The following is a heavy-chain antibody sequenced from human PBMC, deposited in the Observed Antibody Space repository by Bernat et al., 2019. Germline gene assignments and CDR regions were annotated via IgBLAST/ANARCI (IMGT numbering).Heavy chain of an antibody. CDR2: FYYRGST. D-gene: IGHD1-14*01. V-gene: IGHV4-59*08. J-gene: IGHJ4*02. Sequence: QVQLRESGPGLVKPSETLSLTCTVSGVSISTYQWNWIRQSPGMGLQWIGNFYYRGSTNYNPSLKSRVTISVDTSNQQFSLRLNPVTAAETAVYYCARLLDRNSLDYWGPGIVVT. CDR1: GVSISTYQ. CDR3: ARLLDRNSLDY.